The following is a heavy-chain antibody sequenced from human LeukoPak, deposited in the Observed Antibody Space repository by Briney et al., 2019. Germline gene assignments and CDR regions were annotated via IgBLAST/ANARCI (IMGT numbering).Heavy chain of an antibody. J-gene: IGHJ4*02. CDR2: ISAYNGNK. CDR3: ARDIWLPGATMNNSDY. V-gene: IGHV1-18*04. D-gene: IGHD5-12*01. CDR1: GYTFTSYG. Sequence: ASVRVSCKASGYTFTSYGMSWVRQAPGQGLEWMGWISAYNGNKNYAQKLQGRVTMTTDTSPTTPYIELTSLRSDHTAVYYCARDIWLPGATMNNSDYWGQGTLVTVSS.